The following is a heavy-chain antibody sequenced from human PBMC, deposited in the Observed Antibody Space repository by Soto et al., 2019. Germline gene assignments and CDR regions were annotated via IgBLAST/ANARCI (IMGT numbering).Heavy chain of an antibody. CDR2: ISSSSSTI. J-gene: IGHJ2*01. D-gene: IGHD6-6*01. CDR3: ARDRRSSPHWYFDL. V-gene: IGHV3-48*01. Sequence: EVQLVESGGGLVQPGGSLRLSCAASGLTFSSYSMNWVRQAPGKGLEWVSYISSSSSTIYYADSVKGRFTISRDNAKNSLYLQMNSLRAEDTAVYYCARDRRSSPHWYFDLWGRGTLVTVSS. CDR1: GLTFSSYS.